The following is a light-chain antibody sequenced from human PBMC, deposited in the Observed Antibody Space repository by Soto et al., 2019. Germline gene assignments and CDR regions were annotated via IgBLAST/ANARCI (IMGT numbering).Light chain of an antibody. Sequence: ALTQPASVSGSPGQSITIACTGTSIDVGGYNYGSWYQQHPGKAPKLMIYEVSNRPSGVSNRFSGSKSGNTTSLTISGLQAEDEADYSCSSYTSSSPWVLGGGTQLHVL. CDR1: SIDVGGYNY. J-gene: IGLJ3*02. CDR2: EVS. CDR3: SSYTSSSPWV. V-gene: IGLV2-14*01.